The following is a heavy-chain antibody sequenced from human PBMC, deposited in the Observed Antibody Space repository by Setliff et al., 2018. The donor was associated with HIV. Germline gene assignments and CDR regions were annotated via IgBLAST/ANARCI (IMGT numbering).Heavy chain of an antibody. J-gene: IGHJ3*02. Sequence: PSETLSLTCAVYGGSLSGYYWRWIRQPPGKGLEWIGDVRHTGSTNYNPSLKSRITISADTPKNQFSLKLSSVTAADTAGYYCAREGTYSGTYWVRRVASVDIWGQGTMVTVSS. D-gene: IGHD1-26*01. CDR1: GGSLSGYY. V-gene: IGHV4-34*01. CDR2: VRHTGST. CDR3: AREGTYSGTYWVRRVASVDI.